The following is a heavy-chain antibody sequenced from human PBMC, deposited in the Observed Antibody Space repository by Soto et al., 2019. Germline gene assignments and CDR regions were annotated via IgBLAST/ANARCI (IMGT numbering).Heavy chain of an antibody. V-gene: IGHV4-4*09. J-gene: IGHJ3*01. CDR3: AGEPKGGPAAGAFDL. CDR1: GGSISSYY. D-gene: IGHD6-25*01. Sequence: SETLSLTCTVSGGSISSYYWSWIRQPPGKGLEWIGFIFNSENTYYNPSLKSRITLSIDTSKNQFSLHLNPVTAADTAVYSCAGEPKGGPAAGAFDLWGQGTMVTVSS. CDR2: IFNSENT.